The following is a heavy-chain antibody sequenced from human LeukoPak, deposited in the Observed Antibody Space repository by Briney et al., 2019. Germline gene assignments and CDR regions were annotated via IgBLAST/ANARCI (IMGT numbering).Heavy chain of an antibody. CDR3: ARGPLYYYYYGMDV. CDR2: IYSGGST. CDR1: GFTVSSNY. V-gene: IGHV3-53*01. J-gene: IGHJ6*02. Sequence: PGGSLRLSCAASGFTVSSNYMSWVRQAPGKGLEWVSVIYSGGSTYYADSVKGRSTISRDNSKNTRYLQMNSLRAEDTAVYYCARGPLYYYYYGMDVWGQGTTVTVSS.